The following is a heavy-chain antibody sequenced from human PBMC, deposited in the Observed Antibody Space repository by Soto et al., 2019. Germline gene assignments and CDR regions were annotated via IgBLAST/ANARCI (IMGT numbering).Heavy chain of an antibody. D-gene: IGHD2-15*01. Sequence: GESLKISCKGSGYSFTSYWIGWVRQMPGKGLEWMGIIYPGDSDTRYSPSFQGQVTISADKSISTAYLQWSSLKASDTAMYYCARPDPLLYCSGGSCYPDAFDIWGQGTMVTVSS. CDR1: GYSFTSYW. CDR3: ARPDPLLYCSGGSCYPDAFDI. CDR2: IYPGDSDT. V-gene: IGHV5-51*01. J-gene: IGHJ3*02.